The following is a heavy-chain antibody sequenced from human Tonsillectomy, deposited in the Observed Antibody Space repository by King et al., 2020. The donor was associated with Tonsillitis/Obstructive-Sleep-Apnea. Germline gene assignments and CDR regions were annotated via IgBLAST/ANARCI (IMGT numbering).Heavy chain of an antibody. D-gene: IGHD2-2*02. CDR3: AGCSNTGCSTSQHLFDN. CDR2: IYYSGST. CDR1: GGSFRSSSYY. V-gene: IGHV4-39*01. Sequence: VQLQESGPGLVKPSETLSLTCAVSGGSFRSSSYYWGWVRQSPGMGLEWIGSIYYSGSTYYKSSLKSRITISADTSKNQFSLRLRTVTAADTAVYYCAGCSNTGCSTSQHLFDNWGQGTLVTVSS. J-gene: IGHJ4*02.